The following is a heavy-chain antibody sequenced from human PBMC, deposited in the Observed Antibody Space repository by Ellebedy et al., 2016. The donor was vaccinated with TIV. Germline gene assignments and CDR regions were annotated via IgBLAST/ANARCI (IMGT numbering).Heavy chain of an antibody. V-gene: IGHV1-46*01. Sequence: ASVKVSXKASGYTFTSYYMHWVRQAPGQGLEWMGIINPSGGSTSYAQKFQGRVTMTRDTSTSTVYMELSSLRSEDTAVYYCARDRRGTGSGSYYDYWGQGTLVTVSS. CDR1: GYTFTSYY. CDR2: INPSGGST. J-gene: IGHJ4*02. CDR3: ARDRRGTGSGSYYDY. D-gene: IGHD3-10*01.